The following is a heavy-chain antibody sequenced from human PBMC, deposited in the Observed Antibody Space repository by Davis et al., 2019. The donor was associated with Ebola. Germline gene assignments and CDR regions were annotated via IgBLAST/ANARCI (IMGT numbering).Heavy chain of an antibody. J-gene: IGHJ4*02. CDR2: INDRGSS. CDR1: GGSISSGGYY. Sequence: SETLSLTCTVSGGSISSGGYYWSWIRQHPGKRLEWIGEINDRGSSNYNPSLKSRLIISVDTSKNQFSLKMSSVTAADTAVYYCVRKMESGSYKNFDYWGQGVRVTVSS. CDR3: VRKMESGSYKNFDY. D-gene: IGHD1-26*01. V-gene: IGHV4-39*07.